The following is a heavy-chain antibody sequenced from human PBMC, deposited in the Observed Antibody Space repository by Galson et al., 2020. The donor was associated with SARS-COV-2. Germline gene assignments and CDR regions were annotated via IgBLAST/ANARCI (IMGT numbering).Heavy chain of an antibody. Sequence: ASVKVSCKASGYTFTSYAMHWVRQAPRQRLEWMGWINAGNGNTKYSQKFQGRVTITRDTSASTAYMELSSLRSEDTAVYYCARDYGISGWSHGWFDPWGQGTLVTVSS. CDR1: GYTFTSYA. V-gene: IGHV1-3*01. J-gene: IGHJ5*02. CDR2: INAGNGNT. D-gene: IGHD6-19*01. CDR3: ARDYGISGWSHGWFDP.